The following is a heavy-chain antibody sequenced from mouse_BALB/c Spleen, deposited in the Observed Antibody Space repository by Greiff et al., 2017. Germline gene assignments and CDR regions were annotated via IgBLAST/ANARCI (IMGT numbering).Heavy chain of an antibody. CDR3: ARDGAMDY. CDR1: GFTFSDYY. Sequence: EVNVVESGGGLVKPGGSLKLSCAASGFTFSDYYMYWVRQTPEKRLEWVATISDGGSYTYYPDSVKGRFTISRDNAKNNLYLQMSSLKSEDTAMYYCARDGAMDYWGQGTSVTVSS. CDR2: ISDGGSYT. V-gene: IGHV5-4*02. J-gene: IGHJ4*01.